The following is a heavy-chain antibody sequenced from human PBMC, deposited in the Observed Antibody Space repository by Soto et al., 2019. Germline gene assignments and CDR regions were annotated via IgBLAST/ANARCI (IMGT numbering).Heavy chain of an antibody. CDR3: ARGVHIVLMVYAADAFDI. J-gene: IGHJ3*02. CDR2: IIPIFGTA. Sequence: SVKVSCKASGGTFSSYAISWVRQAPGQGLEWIGGIIPIFGTANYAQKFQGRVTITADESTSTAYMELSSLRSEDTAVYYCARGVHIVLMVYAADAFDIWGQGTMVTVSS. CDR1: GGTFSSYA. D-gene: IGHD2-8*01. V-gene: IGHV1-69*13.